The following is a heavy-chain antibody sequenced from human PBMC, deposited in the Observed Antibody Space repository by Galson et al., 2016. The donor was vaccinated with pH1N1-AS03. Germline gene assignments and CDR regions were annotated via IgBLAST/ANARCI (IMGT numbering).Heavy chain of an antibody. CDR2: ISSRGDSI. CDR1: GFTFSKAW. CDR3: ARIVTMSDFDS. D-gene: IGHD2-21*02. J-gene: IGHJ4*02. V-gene: IGHV3-48*02. Sequence: SLRLSCAGSGFTFSKAWMSWVRQAPGKGLEWVSYISSRGDSIYYADSVKGRFSISRDNAKESLYLQMNSLRDEDTGVYYCARIVTMSDFDSWGQGTLVTVSS.